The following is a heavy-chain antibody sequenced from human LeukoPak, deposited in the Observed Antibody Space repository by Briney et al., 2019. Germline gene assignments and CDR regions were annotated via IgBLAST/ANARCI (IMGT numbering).Heavy chain of an antibody. CDR3: AKYASGWYGYFDY. Sequence: GGSLRLSCAASGFTFSSYGMHWVRQAPGKGLEWVAVIWYDGSNKYYADSVKGRFTISRDNSKNTLYLQMNSLRAEDTAVYYCAKYASGWYGYFDYWGQGTLVTVSS. J-gene: IGHJ4*02. CDR2: IWYDGSNK. CDR1: GFTFSSYG. D-gene: IGHD6-19*01. V-gene: IGHV3-33*06.